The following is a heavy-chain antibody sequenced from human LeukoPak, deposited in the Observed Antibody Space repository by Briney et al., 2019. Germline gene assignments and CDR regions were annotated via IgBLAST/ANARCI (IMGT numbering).Heavy chain of an antibody. CDR2: INHSGST. CDR1: GGSFSGYY. CDR3: ARDSSGYGPFDY. Sequence: SETLSLTCAVYGGSFSGYYWSWIRQPPGKGLEWIGEINHSGSTNYNPSLKSRVTISVDTSKNQFSLKLSSVTAADTAVYYCARDSSGYGPFDYWGQGTLVTVSS. V-gene: IGHV4-34*01. D-gene: IGHD3-22*01. J-gene: IGHJ4*02.